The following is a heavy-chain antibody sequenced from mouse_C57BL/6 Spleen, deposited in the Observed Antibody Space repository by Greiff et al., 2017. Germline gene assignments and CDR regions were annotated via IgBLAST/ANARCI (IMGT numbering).Heavy chain of an antibody. CDR1: GYAFSSSW. CDR2: IYPGDGDT. CDR3: ARTAYYEGFAY. V-gene: IGHV1-82*01. Sequence: QVQLQQSGPELVKPGASVKISCKASGYAFSSSWMNWVKQRPGKGLEWIGRIYPGDGDTNYNGKFKGKATLTADKSSSTAYMQLSSLTSEDSAVYFCARTAYYEGFAYWGQGTLVTVSA. D-gene: IGHD1-1*01. J-gene: IGHJ3*01.